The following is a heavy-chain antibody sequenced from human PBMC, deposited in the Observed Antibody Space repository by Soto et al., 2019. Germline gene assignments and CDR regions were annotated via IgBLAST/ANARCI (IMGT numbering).Heavy chain of an antibody. D-gene: IGHD6-6*01. J-gene: IGHJ3*02. V-gene: IGHV1-3*01. CDR1: GYTFTSYA. Sequence: ASVKVSCKASGYTFTSYAMHWVRQAPGQRLEWMGWINAGNGNTKYSQKFQGRVTITRDTSASTAYMELSSLRSEDTAVYYCARDFRASIAARGAFDIWGQGTMVTVSS. CDR3: ARDFRASIAARGAFDI. CDR2: INAGNGNT.